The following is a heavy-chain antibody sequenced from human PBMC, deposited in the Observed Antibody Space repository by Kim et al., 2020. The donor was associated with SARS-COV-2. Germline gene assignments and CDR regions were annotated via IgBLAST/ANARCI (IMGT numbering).Heavy chain of an antibody. CDR3: ARGALLWFGGDAFDI. J-gene: IGHJ3*02. D-gene: IGHD3-10*01. Sequence: GGSLRLSCAASGFTFSSYGMHWVRQAPGKGLEWVAVIWYDGSNKYYADSVKGRFTISRDNSKNTLYLQMNSLRAEDTAVYYCARGALLWFGGDAFDIWGQGTMVTVSS. CDR1: GFTFSSYG. CDR2: IWYDGSNK. V-gene: IGHV3-33*01.